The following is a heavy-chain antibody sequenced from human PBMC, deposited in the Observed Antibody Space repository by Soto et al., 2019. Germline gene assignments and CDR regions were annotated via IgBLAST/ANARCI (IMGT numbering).Heavy chain of an antibody. CDR2: IDPSDSYT. CDR3: ASLLPAAIPPPGDYIDYYGMGI. J-gene: IGHJ6*02. V-gene: IGHV5-10-1*01. D-gene: IGHD2-2*02. Sequence: PGESLKISCKGSGYSFTSYWISWVRQMPGKGLEGMGRIDPSDSYTNYSPSFQGHVTISADKSISTAYLQWSSLKASDTAMYYCASLLPAAIPPPGDYIDYYGMGIWGQGTTVTVSS. CDR1: GYSFTSYW.